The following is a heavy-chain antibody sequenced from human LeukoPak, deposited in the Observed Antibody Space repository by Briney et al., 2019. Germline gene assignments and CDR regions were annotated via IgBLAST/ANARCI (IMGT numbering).Heavy chain of an antibody. J-gene: IGHJ6*03. Sequence: SVKVSCKASGGTFSSYAISWVRQAPGQGLEWMGGIIPIFGTPNYAQKFQGRVAITTDESTSTAYMELSSLRSEDTAVYYCASTSVAMIMGNMDVWGKGTPVTVSS. D-gene: IGHD3-22*01. CDR2: IIPIFGTP. V-gene: IGHV1-69*05. CDR1: GGTFSSYA. CDR3: ASTSVAMIMGNMDV.